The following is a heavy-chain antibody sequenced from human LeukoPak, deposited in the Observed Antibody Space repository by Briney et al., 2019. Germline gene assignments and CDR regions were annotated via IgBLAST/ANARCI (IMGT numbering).Heavy chain of an antibody. D-gene: IGHD6-13*01. CDR2: INTNTGNP. CDR1: GYTFTSYA. J-gene: IGHJ3*02. CDR3: ARDSSIAAAEDAFDI. Sequence: GASVKVSCKASGYTFTSYAMNWVRQAPGQGLEWMGWINTNTGNPTYAQGFTGRFVFSLDTSVSTAYLQISSLKAEDTAVYYCARDSSIAAAEDAFDIWGQGTMVTVSS. V-gene: IGHV7-4-1*02.